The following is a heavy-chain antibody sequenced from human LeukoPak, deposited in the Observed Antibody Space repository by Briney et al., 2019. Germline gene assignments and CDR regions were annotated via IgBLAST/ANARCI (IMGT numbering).Heavy chain of an antibody. CDR2: ISAYNGNA. Sequence: RWASVKVSCKASGYTLTSYGISWVRQAPGQGLEWMGWISAYNGNANYAQKLQGRVTMTTDTSTSTAYMELRSLRSDDTAVYYCARDVYYYDSSGYPGGYWGQGTLVTVSS. J-gene: IGHJ4*02. CDR1: GYTLTSYG. D-gene: IGHD3-22*01. CDR3: ARDVYYYDSSGYPGGY. V-gene: IGHV1-18*01.